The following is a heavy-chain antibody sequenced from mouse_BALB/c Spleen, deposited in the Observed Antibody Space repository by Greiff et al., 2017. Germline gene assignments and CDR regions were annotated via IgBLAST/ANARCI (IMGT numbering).Heavy chain of an antibody. CDR3: AREREPSTMIFAY. CDR1: GFTFSDYY. V-gene: IGHV5-4*02. Sequence: EVKLMESGGGLVKPGGSLKLSCAASGFTFSDYYMYWVRQTPEKRLEWVATISDGGSYTYYPDSVKGRFTISRDNAKNNLYLQMSSLKSEDTAMYYCAREREPSTMIFAYWGQGTLVTVSA. J-gene: IGHJ3*01. CDR2: ISDGGSYT. D-gene: IGHD2-4*01.